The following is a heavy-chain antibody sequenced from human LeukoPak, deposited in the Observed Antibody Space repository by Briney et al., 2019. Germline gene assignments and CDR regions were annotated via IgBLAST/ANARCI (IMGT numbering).Heavy chain of an antibody. CDR2: MNPNSGNT. CDR3: ARSTMGARRTYDY. CDR1: KDTFTIYD. Sequence: ASVKVSCKASKDTFTIYDVNGVRQATGLGLGWRGWMNPNSGNTGYAQKFQGRVTMTMNSSISTAYMELTSLTSEDTAVYYCARSTMGARRTYDYWGQGTLVTVSS. V-gene: IGHV1-8*01. D-gene: IGHD1-26*01. J-gene: IGHJ4*02.